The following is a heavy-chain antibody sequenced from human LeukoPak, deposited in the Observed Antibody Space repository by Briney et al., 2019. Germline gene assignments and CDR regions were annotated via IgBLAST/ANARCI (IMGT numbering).Heavy chain of an antibody. V-gene: IGHV3-48*01. D-gene: IGHD1-26*01. J-gene: IGHJ3*02. CDR1: GFIFSNYA. CDR2: ISSSSSTI. CDR3: ARARSSGSYSPDAFDI. Sequence: GGSLRLSCAASGFIFSNYAMNWVRQAPGKGLEWVSYISSSSSTIYYADSVKGRFTISRDNAKNSLYLQMNSLRAEDTAVYYCARARSSGSYSPDAFDIWGQGTMVTVSS.